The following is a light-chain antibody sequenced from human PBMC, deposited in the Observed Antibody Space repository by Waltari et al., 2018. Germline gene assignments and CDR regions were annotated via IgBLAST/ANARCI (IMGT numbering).Light chain of an antibody. CDR2: WAS. CDR1: ESLLYSANNKDY. Sequence: DIVMTQSPDSLAVSLGERVTINCKSSESLLYSANNKDYLAWYQQKPGQPPKLLIYWASNRESGVPERFSGSGSGTDFTLSISGLQSEDVAVYYCQQYYGNPLTFGGETKVEIK. CDR3: QQYYGNPLT. V-gene: IGKV4-1*01. J-gene: IGKJ4*01.